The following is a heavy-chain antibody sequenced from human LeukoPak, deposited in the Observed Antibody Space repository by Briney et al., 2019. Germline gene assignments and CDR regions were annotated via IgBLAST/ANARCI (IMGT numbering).Heavy chain of an antibody. CDR3: ARSTSETAPYFDY. CDR1: GGTFSTYA. D-gene: IGHD5-18*01. J-gene: IGHJ4*02. CDR2: IIPILGIA. Sequence: ASVKVSCKASGGTFSTYAFSWVRQAPGQGLEWMGRIIPILGIAIYAQKFQGRVTITADKSTSTAYMELSSLRSEDTAVYYCARSTSETAPYFDYWGQGTLVTVSS. V-gene: IGHV1-69*04.